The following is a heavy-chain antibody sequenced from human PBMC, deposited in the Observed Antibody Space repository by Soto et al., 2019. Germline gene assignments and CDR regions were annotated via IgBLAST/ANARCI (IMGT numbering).Heavy chain of an antibody. CDR3: ASRHYYDSSAYDY. Sequence: QLQLQESGPGLVKPSETLSLTCTVSGGSISSSSYYWGWIRQPPGKGLEWIGSIYYSGSTYYNPSLKSRVTISADTSKNQFSLKLSSVTAADTAVYYCASRHYYDSSAYDYWGQGTLVTVSS. J-gene: IGHJ4*02. V-gene: IGHV4-39*01. D-gene: IGHD3-22*01. CDR2: IYYSGST. CDR1: GGSISSSSYY.